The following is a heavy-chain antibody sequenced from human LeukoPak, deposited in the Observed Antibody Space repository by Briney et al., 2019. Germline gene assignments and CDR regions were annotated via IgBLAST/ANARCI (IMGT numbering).Heavy chain of an antibody. CDR2: IYTSGST. CDR1: GGSISSYY. J-gene: IGHJ5*02. D-gene: IGHD6-13*01. CDR3: ATSAASSWYGADWFDP. V-gene: IGHV4-4*07. Sequence: SETLSLTCTFSGGSISSYYWSWIRQPAGKGLEWIGRIYTSGSTNYNPSLKSRVTISVGTSKNQFSLKLSSVTAADTAVYYCATSAASSWYGADWFDPWGQGTLVTVSS.